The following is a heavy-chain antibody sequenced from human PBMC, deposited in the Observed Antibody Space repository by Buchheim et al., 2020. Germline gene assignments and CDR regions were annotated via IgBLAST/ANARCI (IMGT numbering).Heavy chain of an antibody. Sequence: EGQLVESGGGLVQPGGSLRLSCAASGFTFNSYWMHWVRQAPGKGLVWVSRINSDGSSTSYADSVKGRFTISRDNAKNTLYLPMNSLRAEDTAVYYCARDPPSSIAALNRGMDVWGQGTT. CDR3: ARDPPSSIAALNRGMDV. D-gene: IGHD6-6*01. V-gene: IGHV3-74*01. J-gene: IGHJ6*02. CDR2: INSDGSST. CDR1: GFTFNSYW.